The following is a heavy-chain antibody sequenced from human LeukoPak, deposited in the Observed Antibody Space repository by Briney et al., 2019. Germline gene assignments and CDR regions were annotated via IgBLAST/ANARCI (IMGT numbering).Heavy chain of an antibody. CDR1: GFTFSSYA. CDR2: ISGSGGST. V-gene: IGHV3-23*01. D-gene: IGHD2-2*01. Sequence: GGSLRLSCAASGFTFSSYAMSWVRQAPGKGLEWVSAISGSGGSTYYADSVKGRFTISRDNSKNTLYLQMNSLRAEDTAVYYCASGMERYCSSTSCPFDYWGQGTLVTVSS. J-gene: IGHJ4*02. CDR3: ASGMERYCSSTSCPFDY.